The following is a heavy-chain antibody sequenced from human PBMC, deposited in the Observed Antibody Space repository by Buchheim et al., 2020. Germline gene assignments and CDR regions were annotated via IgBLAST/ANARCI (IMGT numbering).Heavy chain of an antibody. CDR1: GFTFSSYA. V-gene: IGHV3-23*01. D-gene: IGHD3-16*01. J-gene: IGHJ4*02. CDR3: ARGGSSPYDSFDY. CDR2: ISGSGGRT. Sequence: EVQLLESGGGLVQPGGSLRLSCAASGFTFSSYAMSWVRQAPGKGLEWVSGISGSGGRTYYADSVKGRFSISRDNSQNTLYLQMNSLRAEDTAVYYCARGGSSPYDSFDYWGQGTL.